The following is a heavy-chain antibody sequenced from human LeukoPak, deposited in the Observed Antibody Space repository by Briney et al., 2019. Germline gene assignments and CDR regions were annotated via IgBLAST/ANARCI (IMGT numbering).Heavy chain of an antibody. CDR1: GFTFSNAR. V-gene: IGHV3-15*01. Sequence: GGSLRLSCAASGFTFSNARMSWVRQAPGKGQEWVGRIKSKTDGGTTDYAAPVKGRFTISRDDSKNTLYLQMNSLKTEDTAVYYCTTEQRPEYCSSTSCYVGGVDPWGREPWSPSPQ. CDR2: IKSKTDGGTT. J-gene: IGHJ5*02. D-gene: IGHD2-2*01. CDR3: TTEQRPEYCSSTSCYVGGVDP.